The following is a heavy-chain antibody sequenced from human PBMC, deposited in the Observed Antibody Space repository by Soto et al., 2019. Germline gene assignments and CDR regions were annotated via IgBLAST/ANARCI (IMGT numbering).Heavy chain of an antibody. D-gene: IGHD5-12*01. CDR3: AQDRTAILAEVSWLES. V-gene: IGHV3-30*18. CDR2: ISYDGSNK. J-gene: IGHJ5*02. CDR1: GFTFNSHG. Sequence: QVLLVESGGGVVQPGGSLTLSCVGSGFTFNSHGMHWVRQAPGKGLEWVAVISYDGSNKYNEESVKGRFTISRDNSRNTVYLQLNSLRAEDTALYYCAQDRTAILAEVSWLESWGQGTLVTVSA.